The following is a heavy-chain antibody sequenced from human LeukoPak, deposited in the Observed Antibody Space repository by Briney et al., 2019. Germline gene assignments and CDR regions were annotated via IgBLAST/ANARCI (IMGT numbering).Heavy chain of an antibody. V-gene: IGHV1-18*01. CDR3: ARDSGSYESYYFDY. Sequence: ASVKVSCKASGYTFTSYGISWVRQAHGQGLEWMGWISAYNGNTNYAQKLQGRVTMTTDTSTSTAYMELRSLRSDDTAVYYCARDSGSYESYYFDYWGQGTLVTVSS. D-gene: IGHD1-26*01. CDR2: ISAYNGNT. J-gene: IGHJ4*02. CDR1: GYTFTSYG.